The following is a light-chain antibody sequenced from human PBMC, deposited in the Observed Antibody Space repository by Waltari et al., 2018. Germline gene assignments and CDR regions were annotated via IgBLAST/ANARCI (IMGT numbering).Light chain of an antibody. CDR1: QSISSY. CDR3: QQSYSTPRT. J-gene: IGKJ1*01. V-gene: IGKV1-39*01. CDR2: AAS. Sequence: DIQITQSQSSLSASVGDRVTNTCRASQSISSYLNLYQQKPGKAPKLLIYAASSLQSGVPSRFSGSGSGTDFTLTISSLQPEDFATYYCQQSYSTPRTFGQGTKVEIK.